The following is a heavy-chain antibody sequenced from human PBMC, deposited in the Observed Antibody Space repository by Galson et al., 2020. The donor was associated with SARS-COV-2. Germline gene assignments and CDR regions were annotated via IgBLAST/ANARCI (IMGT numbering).Heavy chain of an antibody. CDR1: GFTFSSYG. D-gene: IGHD3-10*01. J-gene: IGHJ6*02. Sequence: GESLKISCAASGFTFSSYGMHWVRQAPGKGLEWVAVISYDGSNKYYADSVKGRFTISRDNSKNTLYLQMNSLRAEDTAVYYCAKDENFGVLLWFGELHYYGMDVWGQGTTVTVSS. CDR2: ISYDGSNK. CDR3: AKDENFGVLLWFGELHYYGMDV. V-gene: IGHV3-30*18.